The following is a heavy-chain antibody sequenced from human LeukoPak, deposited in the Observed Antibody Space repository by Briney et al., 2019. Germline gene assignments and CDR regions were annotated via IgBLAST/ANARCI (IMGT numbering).Heavy chain of an antibody. V-gene: IGHV3-23*01. D-gene: IGHD3-10*01. CDR2: ISGTTGTI. Sequence: PGGSLRLSCEASGYTFSGHAMSWVRQAPGKGLEWVSTISGTTGTIYYADSVKGRFTISRDNSKNTLYLQMKSLRAEDTAEYHCARVKCYFDSGNYFGFFDFWGQGTLVTVSS. CDR1: GYTFSGHA. J-gene: IGHJ4*02. CDR3: ARVKCYFDSGNYFGFFDF.